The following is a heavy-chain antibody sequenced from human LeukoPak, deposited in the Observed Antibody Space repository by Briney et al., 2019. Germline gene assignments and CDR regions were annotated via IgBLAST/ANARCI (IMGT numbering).Heavy chain of an antibody. V-gene: IGHV3-15*01. CDR1: GFTFSNAL. CDR3: ASDVDGGNPFDN. J-gene: IGHJ4*02. CDR2: IKRKTGGGTT. D-gene: IGHD4-23*01. Sequence: GGSLRLSCAASGFTFSNALMSWVREAPGTGLEWVGRIKRKTGGGTTDYAAAVKDRFTISRDDSKITLYLQMNSLKTEDTALYYCASDVDGGNPFDNWGQGTLVTVSS.